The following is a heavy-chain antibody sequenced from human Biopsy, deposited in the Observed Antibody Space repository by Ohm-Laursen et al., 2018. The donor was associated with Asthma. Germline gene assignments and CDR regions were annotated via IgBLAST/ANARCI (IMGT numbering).Heavy chain of an antibody. J-gene: IGHJ4*02. Sequence: GESLRISCKISGYSLTDLSMHWVRQAPGQGLEWMGGHDHEEGGTVNARRFQGRVTMTEDTSTDTAYMELSSLSSDDTAVYYCASDFPKDYVRYNFQFWGQGTLVTVSS. CDR3: ASDFPKDYVRYNFQF. D-gene: IGHD4-17*01. V-gene: IGHV1-24*01. CDR2: HDHEEGGT. CDR1: GYSLTDLS.